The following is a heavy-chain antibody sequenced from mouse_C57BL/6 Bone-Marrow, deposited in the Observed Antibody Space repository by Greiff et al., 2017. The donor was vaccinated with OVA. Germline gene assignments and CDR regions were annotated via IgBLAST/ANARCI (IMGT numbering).Heavy chain of an antibody. CDR3: AKIYYDYEDAMDY. J-gene: IGHJ4*01. V-gene: IGHV5-17*01. Sequence: EVKVVESGGGLVKPGGSLKLSCAASGFTFSDYGMHWVRQAPETGLEWVAYISSGSSTSYYADTVKGRFTISSDNAKNTLFLQMTSLRSEDTAMYYCAKIYYDYEDAMDYWGQGTSVTVSS. CDR1: GFTFSDYG. CDR2: ISSGSSTS. D-gene: IGHD2-4*01.